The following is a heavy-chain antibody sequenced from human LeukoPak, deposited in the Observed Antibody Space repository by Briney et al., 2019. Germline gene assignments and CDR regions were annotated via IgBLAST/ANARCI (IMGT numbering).Heavy chain of an antibody. CDR2: ISSSSSYI. Sequence: PGGSLRLSCAASGFTFSSYAMHWVRQAPGEGLEWVSSISSSSSYIYYADSVKGRFTISRDNSKNTLYLQMNSLRAEDTALYYCAKGLERESRLDSWGQGTLVTVSS. V-gene: IGHV3-21*04. CDR1: GFTFSSYA. D-gene: IGHD1-1*01. CDR3: AKGLERESRLDS. J-gene: IGHJ4*02.